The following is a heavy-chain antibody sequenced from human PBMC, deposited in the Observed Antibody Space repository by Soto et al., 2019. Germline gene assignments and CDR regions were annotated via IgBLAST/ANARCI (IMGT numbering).Heavy chain of an antibody. CDR2: LSFDVTAE. CDR1: GFIFRDYL. CDR3: ARVATRLQSMEVLEY. D-gene: IGHD2-21*02. J-gene: IGHJ4*02. Sequence: QVQLVESGGGVVQPGTSLRLSCKASGFIFRDYLIHWVRQSPGKGLEWLAVLSFDVTAEYYAYSTRGRFTISRDIPKSTTYLVFNNVRREDTAMYYCARVATRLQSMEVLEYCGQGTLVTFPS. V-gene: IGHV3-30*03.